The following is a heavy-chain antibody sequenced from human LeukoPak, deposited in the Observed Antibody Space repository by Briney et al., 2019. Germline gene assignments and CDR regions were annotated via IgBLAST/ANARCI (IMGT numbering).Heavy chain of an antibody. CDR3: VRGGGYYGPDS. CDR1: GFTISFCW. J-gene: IGHJ4*02. Sequence: GGSLRLSYAASGFTISFCWMSWVRQAPGKGLEWVANINQVASEKNYVDSVKGRFTISRDNAKNSLYLQMNSVRAEDTAMYYCVRGGGYYGPDSWGQGALVSVSS. D-gene: IGHD3-10*01. V-gene: IGHV3-7*04. CDR2: INQVASEK.